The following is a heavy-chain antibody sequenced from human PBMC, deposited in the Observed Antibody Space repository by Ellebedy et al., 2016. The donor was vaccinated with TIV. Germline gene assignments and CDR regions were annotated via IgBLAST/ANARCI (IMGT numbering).Heavy chain of an antibody. J-gene: IGHJ5*02. D-gene: IGHD4-17*01. CDR2: IYQDGSDP. Sequence: GGSLRLSCAASGFSFRSYWMSWVRQAPGKGLEWVANIYQDGSDPYYVDSVKGRFTISRDNANKSLFLQMNSLRVEDTAVYYCARRGSYGDYAVQVNSWFDTWGQGTLVTVSS. CDR1: GFSFRSYW. CDR3: ARRGSYGDYAVQVNSWFDT. V-gene: IGHV3-7*01.